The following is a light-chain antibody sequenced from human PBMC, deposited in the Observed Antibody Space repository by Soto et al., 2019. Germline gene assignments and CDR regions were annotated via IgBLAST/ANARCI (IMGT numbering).Light chain of an antibody. CDR2: GTI. CDR3: QSYDRSLSGYV. J-gene: IGLJ1*01. CDR1: SSNIGAPYD. Sequence: QSVLTQPPSVSGAPGQRVTISCTGSSSNIGAPYDVHWYQQLPGTAPKLLIYGTINRPAGVPDRFSGSKSGTSASLAITGLQAGDEADYYCQSYDRSLSGYVFGTWTKLTVL. V-gene: IGLV1-40*01.